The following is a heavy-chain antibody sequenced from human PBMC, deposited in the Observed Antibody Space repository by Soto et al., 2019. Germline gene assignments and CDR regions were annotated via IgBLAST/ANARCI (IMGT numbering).Heavy chain of an antibody. V-gene: IGHV1-69*12. CDR1: GGTFSSYA. CDR2: IIPIFGTA. D-gene: IGHD6-13*01. Sequence: QVQLVQSGAEVKKPGSSVKVSCKASGGTFSSYAISWVRQAPGQGLEWMGGIIPIFGTANYAQKFQGRVTITADESTSTAYRELSSLRSEDTAVYYCARDGNAAAAPRAWFDPWGQGTLVTVSS. J-gene: IGHJ5*02. CDR3: ARDGNAAAAPRAWFDP.